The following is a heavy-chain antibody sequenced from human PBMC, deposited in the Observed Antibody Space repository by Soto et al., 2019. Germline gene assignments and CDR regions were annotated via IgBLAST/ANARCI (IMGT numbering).Heavy chain of an antibody. CDR3: ARADFYGSGYPIDY. J-gene: IGHJ4*02. Sequence: PSETLSHTFADSGGSISSTNWWSWVCQPPGKGLEWIGQVDHSGSTSYNPSLKSRLTMSVDKSKNQFSLKLRSVTAADTAVYYCARADFYGSGYPIDYWGQGTLVT. V-gene: IGHV4-4*02. D-gene: IGHD3-10*01. CDR1: GGSISSTNW. CDR2: VDHSGST.